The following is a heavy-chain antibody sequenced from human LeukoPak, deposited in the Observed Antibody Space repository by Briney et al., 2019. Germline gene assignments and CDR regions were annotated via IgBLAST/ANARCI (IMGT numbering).Heavy chain of an antibody. Sequence: GGSLRLSCAASGFAFNTYSVNWIRQAPGKGLEWVSYISSSSATIYYADSVKGRFTISRDNAKNSLYLQMNSLRAEDTALYYCARDRGYFFDYGGQGPLVTVSS. V-gene: IGHV3-48*01. CDR2: ISSSSATI. J-gene: IGHJ4*02. D-gene: IGHD3-10*01. CDR1: GFAFNTYS. CDR3: ARDRGYFFDY.